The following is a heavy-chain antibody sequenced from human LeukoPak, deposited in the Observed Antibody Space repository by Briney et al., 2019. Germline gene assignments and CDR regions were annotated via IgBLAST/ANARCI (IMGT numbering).Heavy chain of an antibody. CDR2: IKQDGSEK. D-gene: IGHD3-16*01. V-gene: IGHV3-7*01. CDR3: ARDSDVPFDY. Sequence: PGGSLRLSCTASGFTFSGAWMTWVRQAPGKGLEWVANIKQDGSEKYYVDSVKGRFTISRDNAKNSLYLQMNSLRAEDTAVYYCARDSDVPFDYWGQGTLVTVSS. J-gene: IGHJ4*02. CDR1: GFTFSGAW.